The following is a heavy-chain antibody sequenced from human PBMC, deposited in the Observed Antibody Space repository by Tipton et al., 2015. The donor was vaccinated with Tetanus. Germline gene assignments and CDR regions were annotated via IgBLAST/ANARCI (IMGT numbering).Heavy chain of an antibody. Sequence: LRLSCTVSGGSISTYDWNWIRQPAGKGLEWIGHAYYSGTTNYNPSLKGRVSISVDTSHDQFSLRLTSVTAADTAIYYCARFSYDSGGFYSYFDYWGRGTLVTVSS. CDR2: AYYSGTT. CDR3: ARFSYDSGGFYSYFDY. V-gene: IGHV4-59*01. J-gene: IGHJ4*02. CDR1: GGSISTYD. D-gene: IGHD3-22*01.